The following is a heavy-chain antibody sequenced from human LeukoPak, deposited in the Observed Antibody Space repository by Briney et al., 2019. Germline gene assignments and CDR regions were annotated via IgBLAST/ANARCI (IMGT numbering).Heavy chain of an antibody. J-gene: IGHJ4*02. D-gene: IGHD3-22*01. CDR2: ISSSGSTI. V-gene: IGHV3-11*01. CDR1: GFTFSDYY. CDR3: ARDTYYYDSSGYYCDY. Sequence: PGGSLRLSCAASGFTFSDYYMSWIRQAPGEGLEWVSYISSSGSTIYYADSVKGRFTISRDNAKNSLYLQMNSLSAEDTAVYYCARDTYYYDSSGYYCDYWGQGPLVTVSS.